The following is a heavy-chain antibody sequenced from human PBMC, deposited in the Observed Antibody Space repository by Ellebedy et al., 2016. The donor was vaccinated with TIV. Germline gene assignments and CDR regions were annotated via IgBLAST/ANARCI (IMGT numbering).Heavy chain of an antibody. V-gene: IGHV4-59*13. CDR1: AGAINSYH. CDR3: ARKDGDY. CDR2: IFPSGST. J-gene: IGHJ4*02. Sequence: MPSETLSLTCTVSAGAINSYHWSRIRQGGKGLEWIGHIFPSGSTNYNPSLKSRVTISLDTSKNQVSLNLRSVTAADTAVYFCARKDGDYWGQGTLVTVSS. D-gene: IGHD5-24*01.